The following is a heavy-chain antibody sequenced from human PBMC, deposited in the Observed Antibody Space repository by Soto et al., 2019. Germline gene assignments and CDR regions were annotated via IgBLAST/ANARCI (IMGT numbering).Heavy chain of an antibody. CDR2: IYYSGST. V-gene: IGHV4-30-4*01. CDR3: ARGITPMVTSNNWFDP. Sequence: PSETLSITCTVSGGSISSGDYYWSWIRQPPGKGLEWIGYIYYSGSTYYNPSLKSRVTISVDTSKNQFSLKLSSVTAADTAVYYCARGITPMVTSNNWFDPWGQGTLVTVSS. D-gene: IGHD5-18*01. J-gene: IGHJ5*02. CDR1: GGSISSGDYY.